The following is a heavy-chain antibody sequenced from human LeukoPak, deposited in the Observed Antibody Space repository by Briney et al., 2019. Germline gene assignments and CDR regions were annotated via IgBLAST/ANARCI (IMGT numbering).Heavy chain of an antibody. CDR3: ARVILGRAYYYGPGDYYGMDV. Sequence: SETLSLTCTVSGGSVSSGSYYWSWIRQPPGKGLEWIGYIYYSGSTNYNPSLKSRVTISVDASKNQFSLKLSSVTAADTAVYYCARVILGRAYYYGPGDYYGMDVWGQGTTVTVSS. J-gene: IGHJ6*02. CDR1: GGSVSSGSYY. V-gene: IGHV4-61*01. CDR2: IYYSGST. D-gene: IGHD3-10*01.